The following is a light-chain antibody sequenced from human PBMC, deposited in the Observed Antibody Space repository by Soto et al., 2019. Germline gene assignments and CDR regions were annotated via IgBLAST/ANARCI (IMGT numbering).Light chain of an antibody. V-gene: IGKV1-5*03. CDR1: LSVSSW. J-gene: IGKJ2*01. Sequence: DIQMTQSPSTLSASVGDRVTITCRASLSVSSWLAWYQQKPGKAPKLLIYKASSLESGVPSRFSGSGSGTEFTLTIISLQPDDFATYYYQQYNSLYTFGPGTKLEIK. CDR3: QQYNSLYT. CDR2: KAS.